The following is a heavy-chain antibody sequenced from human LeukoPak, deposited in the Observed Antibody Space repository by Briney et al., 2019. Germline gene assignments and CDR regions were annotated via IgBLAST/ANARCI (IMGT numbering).Heavy chain of an antibody. CDR1: GGSFSGYY. V-gene: IGHV4-34*01. D-gene: IGHD6-13*01. Sequence: TSETLSLTCAVYGGSFSGYYWSWIRQPPGKGLEWIGEINHSGSTNYNPSLKSRVTISVDTSKNQFSLKLSSVTAADTAVYYCARVGYSSSWYGLTYFDYWGQGTLVTVSS. CDR2: INHSGST. J-gene: IGHJ4*02. CDR3: ARVGYSSSWYGLTYFDY.